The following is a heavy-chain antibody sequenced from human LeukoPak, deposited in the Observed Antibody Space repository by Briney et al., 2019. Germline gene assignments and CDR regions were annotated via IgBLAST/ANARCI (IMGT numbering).Heavy chain of an antibody. D-gene: IGHD3-22*01. CDR1: GFTLSSYS. CDR2: ISSSSSYI. Sequence: GGSLRLSCAASGFTLSSYSMNWVRQAPGKGLEWVSSISSSSSYIYYADSVKGRFTISRDNAKNSLYLQMNSLRAEDTAVYYCARDTYYYDSSGQIYYFDYWGQGTLVTVSS. V-gene: IGHV3-21*01. CDR3: ARDTYYYDSSGQIYYFDY. J-gene: IGHJ4*02.